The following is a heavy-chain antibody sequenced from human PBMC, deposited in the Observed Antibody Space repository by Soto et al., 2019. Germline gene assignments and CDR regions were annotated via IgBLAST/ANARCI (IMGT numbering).Heavy chain of an antibody. J-gene: IGHJ5*02. V-gene: IGHV4-31*11. D-gene: IGHD2-2*03. Sequence: KTSETLSLTCAVSGGSISSGGYYWSWIRQHPGKGLEWIGYIYYSGSTYYNPSLKSRVTISVDTSKNQFSLKLSSVTAADTAVYYCARGGMDIVVVPAAINNWFDPWGQGTLVTVSS. CDR3: ARGGMDIVVVPAAINNWFDP. CDR2: IYYSGST. CDR1: GGSISSGGYY.